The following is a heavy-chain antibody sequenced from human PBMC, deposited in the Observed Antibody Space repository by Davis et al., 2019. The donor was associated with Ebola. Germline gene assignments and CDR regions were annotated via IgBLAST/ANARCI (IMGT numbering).Heavy chain of an antibody. CDR1: GFTFSSYA. V-gene: IGHV3-30*04. Sequence: GESLKISCAASGFTFSSYAMHWVRQAPGKGLEWVAVISYDGSNKYYADSVKGRFTISRDNSKNTLYLQMNSLRAEDTAVYYCARNDYGDYVDYFDYWGQGTLVTVSS. J-gene: IGHJ4*02. D-gene: IGHD4-17*01. CDR3: ARNDYGDYVDYFDY. CDR2: ISYDGSNK.